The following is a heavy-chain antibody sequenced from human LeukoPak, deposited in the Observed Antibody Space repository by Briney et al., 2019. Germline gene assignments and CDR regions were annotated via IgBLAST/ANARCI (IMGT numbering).Heavy chain of an antibody. V-gene: IGHV1-2*02. CDR2: INPNGGAT. D-gene: IGHD5-18*01. J-gene: IGHJ4*02. CDR3: ARGGSIYGFLDY. CDR1: GYTFTGYY. Sequence: ASVKVSCKASGYTFTGYYVYWVRQAPGQGLEWMGWINPNGGATNYAPKFQGRVTMTSDTSISTAYMDLSRLRSDDTAVYYCARGGSIYGFLDYWDQGTLVTVSS.